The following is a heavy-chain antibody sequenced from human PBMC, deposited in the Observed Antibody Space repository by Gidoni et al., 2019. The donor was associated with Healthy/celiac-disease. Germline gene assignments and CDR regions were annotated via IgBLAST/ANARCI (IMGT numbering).Heavy chain of an antibody. D-gene: IGHD3-22*01. V-gene: IGHV3-30*18. Sequence: QVQLVESGGGVVQPGRSLRLSCAASGFTFSSYGRHWVRQAPGKGLEWVAVISYDGSNKYYADSVKGRFTISRDNSKNTLYLQMNSLRAEDTAVYYCAKGAYYYDSSGYTPQDYWGQGTLVTVSS. CDR3: AKGAYYYDSSGYTPQDY. J-gene: IGHJ4*02. CDR2: ISYDGSNK. CDR1: GFTFSSYG.